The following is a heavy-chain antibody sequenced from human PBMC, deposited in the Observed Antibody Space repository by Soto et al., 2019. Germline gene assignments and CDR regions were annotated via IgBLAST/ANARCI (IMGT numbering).Heavy chain of an antibody. Sequence: GGSLRLSCTASGFSFSGYSFNWVRQAPGKGLEWYSSISHTGTNAFCADSVKGRFTIAKDSADNSLILQMTNLRAEDTAVYRGARARASDCYSDYWGQGTMVTVSS. D-gene: IGHD2-21*02. CDR2: ISHTGTNA. CDR1: GFSFSGYS. CDR3: ARARASDCYSDY. V-gene: IGHV3-21*06. J-gene: IGHJ4*02.